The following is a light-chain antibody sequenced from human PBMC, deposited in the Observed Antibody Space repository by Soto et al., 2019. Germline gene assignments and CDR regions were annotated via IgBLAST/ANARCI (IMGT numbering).Light chain of an antibody. J-gene: IGKJ1*01. CDR3: QLYGGSFWT. CDR1: QSVSSSS. Sequence: EFVLTQSPGTVSLSPGERATLSCRASQSVSSSSLAWYQQRPGQAPRLLIYGASSRASGVPHRFGGSGSGTXXXXTXXRXXXXDFAVYYCQLYGGSFWTFGQGTRVEI. V-gene: IGKV3-20*01. CDR2: GAS.